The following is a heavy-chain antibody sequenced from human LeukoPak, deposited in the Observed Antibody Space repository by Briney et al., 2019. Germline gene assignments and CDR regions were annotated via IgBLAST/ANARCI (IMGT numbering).Heavy chain of an antibody. J-gene: IGHJ4*02. CDR2: IKHDGSEK. D-gene: IGHD1-26*01. CDR3: ARVISATYYVFDS. V-gene: IGHV3-7*01. CDR1: GFTFSGYW. Sequence: GGSLRLSCAASGFTFSGYWMTWVRQAPGKGLEWVAYIKHDGSEKHYVDSVKGRFTISRDNAKNSLFLQMNSLRAEDTAVYYCARVISATYYVFDSWGQGTLVTVSS.